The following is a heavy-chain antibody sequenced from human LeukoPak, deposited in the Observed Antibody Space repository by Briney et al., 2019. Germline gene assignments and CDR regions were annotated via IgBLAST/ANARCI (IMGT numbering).Heavy chain of an antibody. J-gene: IGHJ3*02. CDR3: ARSHDDAFDI. CDR1: GYTFTSYY. Sequence: ASVKVSCKASGYTFTSYYMHWVRQAPGQGLEWMGWISAYSGNTNYAQNLQGRVTMTTDTSTSTAYMELRSLRSDDTAVYYCARSHDDAFDIWGQGTMVTVSS. CDR2: ISAYSGNT. V-gene: IGHV1-18*04.